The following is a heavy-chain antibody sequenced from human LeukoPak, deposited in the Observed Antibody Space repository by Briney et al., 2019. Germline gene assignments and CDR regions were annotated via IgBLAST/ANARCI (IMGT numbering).Heavy chain of an antibody. CDR2: IYYSGST. D-gene: IGHD5-18*01. Sequence: SETLSLTCTVSGGSISSYYWSWIRQPPGKGLEWIGYIYYSGSTNYNLSLKSRVTISVDTSKNQFSLKLSSVTAADTAVYYCARDSAGYSYGEYYYYYYMDVWGKGTTVTVSS. CDR3: ARDSAGYSYGEYYYYYYMDV. CDR1: GGSISSYY. J-gene: IGHJ6*03. V-gene: IGHV4-59*01.